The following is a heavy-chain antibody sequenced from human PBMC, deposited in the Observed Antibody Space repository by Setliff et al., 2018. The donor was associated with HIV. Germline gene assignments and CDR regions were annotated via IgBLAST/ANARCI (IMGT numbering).Heavy chain of an antibody. CDR1: GYTFTSYG. D-gene: IGHD3-3*01. V-gene: IGHV1-18*01. CDR2: ISGYNGNT. J-gene: IGHJ4*02. Sequence: ASVKVSCKTSGYTFTSYGISWVRQAPGQGLEWMEWISGYNGNTNYAQKFQGRLTMTTDTSTSTAYMELRGLRSDDTAVYYCARANVPYSNFWSFSYSLPYYFDYWGQGTLVTVSS. CDR3: ARANVPYSNFWSFSYSLPYYFDY.